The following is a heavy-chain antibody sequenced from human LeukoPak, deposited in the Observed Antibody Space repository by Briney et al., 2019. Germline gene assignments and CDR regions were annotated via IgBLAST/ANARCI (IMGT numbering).Heavy chain of an antibody. CDR2: ITSSGTYI. CDR1: GFTFSSYN. Sequence: GGSLRLSCAASGFTFSSYNMNWVRQAPGKALEWVSSITSSGTYIYYADSVKGRFTISRDNAKNSLYLQMNSLRAEDTAVYYCAELGITMIGGVWGKGTTVTISS. J-gene: IGHJ6*04. V-gene: IGHV3-21*01. D-gene: IGHD3-10*02. CDR3: AELGITMIGGV.